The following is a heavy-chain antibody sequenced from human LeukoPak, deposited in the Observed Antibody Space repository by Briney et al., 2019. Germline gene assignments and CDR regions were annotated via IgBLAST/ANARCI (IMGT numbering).Heavy chain of an antibody. J-gene: IGHJ6*03. V-gene: IGHV4-59*01. CDR2: IHYSGST. Sequence: TPSETLSLTCTVSGGSITNYYWTWIRQPPGKGLEWIGYIHYSGSTNYNPSLKSRVTISVDTSKNQFSLKLSSVTAADTAVYYCARASVTYYYYYYMDVWGKGTTVTVSS. CDR1: GGSITNYY. D-gene: IGHD4-11*01. CDR3: ARASVTYYYYYYMDV.